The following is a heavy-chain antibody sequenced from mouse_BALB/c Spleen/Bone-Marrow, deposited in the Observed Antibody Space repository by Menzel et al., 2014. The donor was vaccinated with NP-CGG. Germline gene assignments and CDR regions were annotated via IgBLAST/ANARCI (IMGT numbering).Heavy chain of an antibody. CDR1: GYTFTSYY. Sequence: QVQLKQSGAELVKPGASVKLSCTASGYTFTSYYMYWVKQRPGQGLEWIGEINPSNGGTNFNEKFKSKATLTVDKSSSTAYMQLSSLATEDSAIYYYTREDDSPFAYWGQGTLVTVSA. CDR2: INPSNGGT. V-gene: IGHV1S81*02. D-gene: IGHD2-4*01. J-gene: IGHJ3*01. CDR3: TREDDSPFAY.